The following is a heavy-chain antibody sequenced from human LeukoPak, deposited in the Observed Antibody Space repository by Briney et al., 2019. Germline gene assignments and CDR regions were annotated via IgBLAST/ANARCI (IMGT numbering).Heavy chain of an antibody. CDR3: ASDFGC. CDR1: GGSISTDY. Sequence: PSETLSLTSTVSGGSISTDYGTWIPQPAGKRLEWIGLIYTSASTNYNPSLKSRVTISLDTSKNQFSLRLTSVTAADTAVYYCASDFGCWGQGTLVTVSS. D-gene: IGHD3-10*01. V-gene: IGHV4-4*07. CDR2: IYTSAST. J-gene: IGHJ4*02.